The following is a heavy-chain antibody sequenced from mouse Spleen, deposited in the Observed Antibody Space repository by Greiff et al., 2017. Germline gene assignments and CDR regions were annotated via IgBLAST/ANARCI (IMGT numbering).Heavy chain of an antibody. CDR3: ARDHGNSYAMDY. D-gene: IGHD2-1*01. V-gene: IGHV1-82*01. CDR2: IYPGDGDT. Sequence: QVQLQQSGPELVKPGASVKISCKASGYAFSSSWMNWVKQRPGKGLEWIGRIYPGDGDTNYNGKFKGKATLTADKSSSTAYMQLSSLTSEDSAVYFCARDHGNSYAMDYWGQGTSVTVSS. J-gene: IGHJ4*01. CDR1: GYAFSSSW.